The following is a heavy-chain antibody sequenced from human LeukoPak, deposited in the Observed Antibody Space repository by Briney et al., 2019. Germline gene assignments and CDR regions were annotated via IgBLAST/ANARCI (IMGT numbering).Heavy chain of an antibody. Sequence: GGSLRLSCAASGFTFSSYWMSWVRQAPGKGLEWVANINQDGSEKYYVDSVKGRFTIYRDNAKNSLYLQMNSLRAEDTAVYYCARDSSGWYANWFDPWGQGTLVTVSS. CDR2: INQDGSEK. V-gene: IGHV3-7*03. J-gene: IGHJ5*02. CDR1: GFTFSSYW. D-gene: IGHD6-19*01. CDR3: ARDSSGWYANWFDP.